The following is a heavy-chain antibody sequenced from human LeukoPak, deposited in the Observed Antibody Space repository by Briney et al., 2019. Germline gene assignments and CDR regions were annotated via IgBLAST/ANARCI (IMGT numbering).Heavy chain of an antibody. J-gene: IGHJ2*01. V-gene: IGHV1-2*02. D-gene: IGHD6-6*01. Sequence: ASVKVSCKASGYTFTGYYMHWVRQAPGQGLEWMGWINPNSGGTNYAQKFQGRVTMTRDTSISTAYMELSRLRSDDTAVYYCARMAARRPYWYFDLWGRGTLVTVSS. CDR3: ARMAARRPYWYFDL. CDR2: INPNSGGT. CDR1: GYTFTGYY.